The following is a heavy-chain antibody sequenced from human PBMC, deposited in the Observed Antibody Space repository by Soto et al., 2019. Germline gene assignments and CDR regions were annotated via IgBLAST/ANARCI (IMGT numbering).Heavy chain of an antibody. J-gene: IGHJ4*02. Sequence: PSETLSLTCAVSGGSITSGGYSWGWIRQPPGKGLEWIGSIYHSGSTYYNPSLKSRVTISVDTSKNQFSLKLSSVTAADTAVYYCARGWEVRGVTYFDYWGQGTLVTVSS. CDR3: ARGWEVRGVTYFDY. D-gene: IGHD3-10*01. CDR1: GGSITSGGYS. CDR2: IYHSGST. V-gene: IGHV4-39*07.